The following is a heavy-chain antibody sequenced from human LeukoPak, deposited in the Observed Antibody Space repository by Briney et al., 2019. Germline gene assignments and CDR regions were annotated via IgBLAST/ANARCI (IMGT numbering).Heavy chain of an antibody. V-gene: IGHV4-59*08. J-gene: IGHJ5*02. CDR1: GGSINNFY. CDR3: ARHLGAAGVLRFDP. Sequence: SETLSLTCTVSGGSINNFYWSWIRQPPGKGLEWIGYIYYTGSTNYNPSLKSRVTILIDTSKNHFSLKLTSVTAADTAVYYCARHLGAAGVLRFDPWAREPWSPSPQ. D-gene: IGHD3-3*01. CDR2: IYYTGST.